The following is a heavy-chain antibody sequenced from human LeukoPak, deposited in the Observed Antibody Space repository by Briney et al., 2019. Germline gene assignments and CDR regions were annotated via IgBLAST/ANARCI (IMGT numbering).Heavy chain of an antibody. V-gene: IGHV3-13*01. CDR1: GFTFSSYD. Sequence: GGSLRLSCAASGFTFSSYDMHWVRQATGKGLEGVSAIGTAGDTYYLGSGKGRFTISRENAKNSLYLQMNSLRAGDTAVYYCARDLMRYSSTWTGMANDYWGQGALVTVS. J-gene: IGHJ4*02. CDR2: IGTAGDT. CDR3: ARDLMRYSSTWTGMANDY. D-gene: IGHD6-13*01.